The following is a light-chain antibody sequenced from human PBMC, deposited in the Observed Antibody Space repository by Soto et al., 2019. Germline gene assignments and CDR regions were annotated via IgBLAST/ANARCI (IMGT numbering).Light chain of an antibody. J-gene: IGKJ3*01. CDR3: QKYNSAPEA. Sequence: DIQMTQSPSSLSASIGDRVTITCRASQGISNYLAWHQQKPGKAPKVLIYAASTLHSGVPSRFSGSGSGTDFTRTISILQPEDVATYYCQKYNSAPEAFGPGTKVDIK. CDR1: QGISNY. CDR2: AAS. V-gene: IGKV1-27*01.